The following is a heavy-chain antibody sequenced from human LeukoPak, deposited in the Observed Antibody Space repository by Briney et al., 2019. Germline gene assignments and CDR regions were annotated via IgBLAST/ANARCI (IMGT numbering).Heavy chain of an antibody. CDR3: ATVRDYSDFSGYDLDY. D-gene: IGHD3-22*01. CDR1: GYSLTELS. J-gene: IGHJ4*02. Sequence: ASVKVSCKVSGYSLTELSMHWVRQGPGKGLEWMGGFDLEDGETIYAQKFQGRVTMTEDTSTDTAYMELSSLRSEDTAVYYRATVRDYSDFSGYDLDYWGQGTLVTVSS. V-gene: IGHV1-24*01. CDR2: FDLEDGET.